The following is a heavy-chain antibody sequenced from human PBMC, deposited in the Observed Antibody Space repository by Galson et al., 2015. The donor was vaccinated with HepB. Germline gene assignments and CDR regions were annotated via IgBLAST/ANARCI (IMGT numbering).Heavy chain of an antibody. V-gene: IGHV1-3*04. Sequence: SVKVSCKASGYSFTNHAMHWLRQAPGQRLEWMGWINTGNGNTEYSQKFQGRVTITRDTSASTAYMELSSLRSGDTVVYYCARDRGGLYYGSGRPYNWFDPWGQATRVTVSS. D-gene: IGHD3-10*01. J-gene: IGHJ5*02. CDR3: ARDRGGLYYGSGRPYNWFDP. CDR2: INTGNGNT. CDR1: GYSFTNHA.